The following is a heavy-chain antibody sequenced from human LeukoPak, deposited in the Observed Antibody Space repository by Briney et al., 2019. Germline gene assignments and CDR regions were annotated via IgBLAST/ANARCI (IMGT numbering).Heavy chain of an antibody. J-gene: IGHJ1*01. Sequence: RGASVKVSCKASGGTFSSYAISWVRQAPGQGLEWMGGIIPIFGTANYAQKFQGRVTITADESTSTAYMELSSLRSEDTAVYYCARSGYRSGGSCSEYFQHWGQGTLVTVSS. CDR3: ARSGYRSGGSCSEYFQH. D-gene: IGHD2-15*01. CDR2: IIPIFGTA. CDR1: GGTFSSYA. V-gene: IGHV1-69*13.